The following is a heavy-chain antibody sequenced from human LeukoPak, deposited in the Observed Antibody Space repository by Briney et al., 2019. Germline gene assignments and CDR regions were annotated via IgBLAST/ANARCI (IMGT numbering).Heavy chain of an antibody. V-gene: IGHV4-59*12. J-gene: IGHJ3*02. CDR2: ISYTGST. D-gene: IGHD3-10*01. CDR3: AKSNGYGLVDI. CDR1: GGSIGRYY. Sequence: PSETLSLTCTVSGGSIGRYYWSWIRQSPGKGLEWIGFISYTGSTDYYPSLKSRVTISLDTSRNQFSLKLNSVTAADTAVYYCAKSNGYGLVDIWGQGTMVTVSS.